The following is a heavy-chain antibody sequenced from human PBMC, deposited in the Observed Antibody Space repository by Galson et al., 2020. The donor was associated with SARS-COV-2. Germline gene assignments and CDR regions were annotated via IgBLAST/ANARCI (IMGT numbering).Heavy chain of an antibody. CDR1: GFVFGNYA. D-gene: IGHD3-3*01. Sequence: GGSLRLSCEASGFVFGNYAFHWVRQAPGKGLEWVAAISFDGSRKSYVDSVKGRFTISRDNSKDTLYLEMNSLGAEDTAVYYCARTLTIFIHWFDPWGQGALVTGSS. V-gene: IGHV3-30*04. CDR2: ISFDGSRK. J-gene: IGHJ5*02. CDR3: ARTLTIFIHWFDP.